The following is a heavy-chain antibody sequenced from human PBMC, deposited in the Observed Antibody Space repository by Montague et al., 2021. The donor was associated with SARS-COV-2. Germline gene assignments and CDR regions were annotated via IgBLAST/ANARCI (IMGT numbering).Heavy chain of an antibody. V-gene: IGHV4-59*01. CDR2: IYYSGST. CDR3: ARGFDI. J-gene: IGHJ2*01. Sequence: SETLSLTCTVSGGSISSYYWSWIRQPPGKGLEWIGFIYYSGSTNYNPSLKSRVTISVDTSKDQFSLKPSSVTAADTAVYYCARGFDIWGRGTLVTVSS. CDR1: GGSISSYY.